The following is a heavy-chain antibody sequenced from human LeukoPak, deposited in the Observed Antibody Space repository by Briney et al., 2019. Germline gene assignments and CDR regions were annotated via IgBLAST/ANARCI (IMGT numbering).Heavy chain of an antibody. D-gene: IGHD2-2*02. Sequence: ASVKVSCKASGGTFSSYAISWARQAPGQGLEWMGGIIPIFGTANYAQKFQGRVTITADESTSTAYMELSSLRSEDTAVYYCARGTLGYCSSTSCYIPDDYWGQGTLVTVSS. CDR1: GGTFSSYA. CDR2: IIPIFGTA. CDR3: ARGTLGYCSSTSCYIPDDY. V-gene: IGHV1-69*13. J-gene: IGHJ4*02.